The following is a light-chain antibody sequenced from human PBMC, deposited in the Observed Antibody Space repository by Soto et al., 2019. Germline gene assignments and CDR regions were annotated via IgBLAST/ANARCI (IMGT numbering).Light chain of an antibody. V-gene: IGKV3D-15*01. CDR3: QQYNNWPTWT. CDR2: GAS. J-gene: IGKJ1*01. Sequence: EIVMTQSPATLSVSPGERATLSCRASQSVSSNLAWYQQKPGQAPRLLIYGASIRATGITARFSGSGSGTEFTLTISSLQSEDFAVYYCQQYNNWPTWTFGQGTKVEIK. CDR1: QSVSSN.